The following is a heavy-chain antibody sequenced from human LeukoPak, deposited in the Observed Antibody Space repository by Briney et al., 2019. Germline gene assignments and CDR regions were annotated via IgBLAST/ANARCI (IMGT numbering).Heavy chain of an antibody. J-gene: IGHJ4*02. CDR2: INHSGST. CDR3: ARVGEWNYRNFDH. Sequence: SETLSLTCAVYGGSFSGYYWSWIRQPPGKGLEWIGEINHSGSTNYNPSLKSRVTISVDTSKNQFSLKLSSVTAADTAVYYCARVGEWNYRNFDHWGQGTLVTVSS. D-gene: IGHD1-7*01. V-gene: IGHV4-34*01. CDR1: GGSFSGYY.